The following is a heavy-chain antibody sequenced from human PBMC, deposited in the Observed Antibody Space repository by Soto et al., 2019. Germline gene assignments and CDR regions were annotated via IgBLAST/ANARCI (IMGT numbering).Heavy chain of an antibody. Sequence: QVQLVQSGAEMKEPGSSVKVSCKTSGGTFSSSAISWLRQAPGQGLEWMGGSIPLFRTPDYAQKFQGRVTMAADESTSTAYMGMSSLRSEATAVDYWAIDNSPRQLGGNYCYMLDVWGQGTTITVSS. V-gene: IGHV1-69*12. J-gene: IGHJ6*02. D-gene: IGHD1-7*01. CDR2: SIPLFRTP. CDR1: GGTFSSSA. CDR3: AIDNSPRQLGGNYCYMLDV.